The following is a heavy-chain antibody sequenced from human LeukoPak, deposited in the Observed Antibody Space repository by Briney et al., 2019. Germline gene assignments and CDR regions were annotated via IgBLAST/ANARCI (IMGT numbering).Heavy chain of an antibody. CDR2: IIPILGIA. CDR1: GGTFSSYA. CDR3: ARQSYYDSSGYYYPSSYGMDV. Sequence: ASVKVSCKPSGGTFSSYAISWVRQAPGQGLEWMGRIIPILGIANYAQKFQGRVTITADKSTSTAYMELSSLRSEDTAVYYCARQSYYDSSGYYYPSSYGMDVWGQGTTVTVSS. V-gene: IGHV1-69*04. D-gene: IGHD3-22*01. J-gene: IGHJ6*02.